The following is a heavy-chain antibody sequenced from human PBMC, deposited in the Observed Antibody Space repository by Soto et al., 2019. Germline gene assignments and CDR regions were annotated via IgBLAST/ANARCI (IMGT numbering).Heavy chain of an antibody. J-gene: IGHJ4*02. CDR3: ARQWGYYYGSGSYVFDY. Sequence: QLQLQESGPGLVKPSETLSLTCTVSGGSISSSSYYWGWIRQPPGKGLEWIGSIYYSGSTYYNPSLKSRVTISVDTSKIQFSLKLSSVTAADTAVYYCARQWGYYYGSGSYVFDYWGQGTLVTVSS. D-gene: IGHD3-10*01. CDR1: GGSISSSSYY. V-gene: IGHV4-39*01. CDR2: IYYSGST.